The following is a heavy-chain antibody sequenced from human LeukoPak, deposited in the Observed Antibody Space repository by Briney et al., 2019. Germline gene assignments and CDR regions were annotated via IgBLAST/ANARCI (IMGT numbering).Heavy chain of an antibody. Sequence: PSETLSLTCTVSGGSISSYYWSWIRQPPGKGLEWNGYIYYSGSTNYNPSLKSRVTISVDTSKNQFSLKLSSVTAADTAVYYCARYCSSTSYGYDDAFDIWGQGTMVTVSS. CDR2: IYYSGST. J-gene: IGHJ3*02. CDR3: ARYCSSTSYGYDDAFDI. CDR1: GGSISSYY. V-gene: IGHV4-59*01. D-gene: IGHD2-2*01.